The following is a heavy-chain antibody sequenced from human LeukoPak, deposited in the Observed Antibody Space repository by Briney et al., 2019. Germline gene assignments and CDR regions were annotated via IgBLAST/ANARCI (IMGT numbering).Heavy chain of an antibody. CDR3: AREGTYSNGPDY. CDR1: GFTFSSHW. CDR2: INSDGTST. V-gene: IGHV3-74*01. D-gene: IGHD3-22*01. J-gene: IGHJ4*02. Sequence: GGSLRLSCATSGFTFSSHWMHWVRQAPGKGLVWVSRINSDGTSTTYADSVKGRFTISRDNAKNTLYLQMNSLRVEDTAVFHCAREGTYSNGPDYWGQGTLVTVSS.